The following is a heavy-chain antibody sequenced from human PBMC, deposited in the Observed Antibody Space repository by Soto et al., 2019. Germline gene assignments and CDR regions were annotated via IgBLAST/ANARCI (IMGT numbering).Heavy chain of an antibody. V-gene: IGHV4-31*03. CDR2: IFVSGTT. D-gene: IGHD2-8*02. Sequence: QVHLQESGPGLVKPSQTLSLACTVTGYSMERSGDYWSWIRQVPGQGLEWLGYIFVSGTTYYNPSFKCRFIMSVDTPRIHFFLNLTAVTAGDTGVYYGARELLAPTRGWFDPWGQGTLVRVSS. J-gene: IGHJ5*02. CDR3: ARELLAPTRGWFDP. CDR1: GYSMERSGDY.